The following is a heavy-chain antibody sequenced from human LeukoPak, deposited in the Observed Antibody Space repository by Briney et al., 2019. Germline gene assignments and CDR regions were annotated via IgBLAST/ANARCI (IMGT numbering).Heavy chain of an antibody. Sequence: SVKVSCKASGGTFSSYAISWVRQAPGQGLEWMGGIIPIFGTANYAQKFQGRVTITADKSTSTAYMELSSLRSEDTAVYYCARSPYSGYEFHNWFDPWGQGTLVTVSS. J-gene: IGHJ5*02. CDR1: GGTFSSYA. D-gene: IGHD5-12*01. CDR3: ARSPYSGYEFHNWFDP. V-gene: IGHV1-69*06. CDR2: IIPIFGTA.